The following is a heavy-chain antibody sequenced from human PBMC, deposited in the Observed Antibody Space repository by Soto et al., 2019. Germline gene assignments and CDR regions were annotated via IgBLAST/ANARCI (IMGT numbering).Heavy chain of an antibody. CDR2: MNPNSGNT. V-gene: IGHV1-8*01. CDR3: ARSVYSGYGCYYYMDV. CDR1: GYTFTSYD. Sequence: ASVKVSCKASGYTFTSYDINWVRQATGQGLEWIGWMNPNSGNTGYAQKFQGRVTMTRNTSISTAYMELSSLRSEDTAVYYCARSVYSGYGCYYYMDVWGKGTTVTVSS. J-gene: IGHJ6*03. D-gene: IGHD5-12*01.